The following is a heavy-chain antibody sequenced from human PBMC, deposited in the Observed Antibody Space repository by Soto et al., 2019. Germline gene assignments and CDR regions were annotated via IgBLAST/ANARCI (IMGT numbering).Heavy chain of an antibody. V-gene: IGHV1-18*01. D-gene: IGHD2-15*01. CDR1: GYTFTSYG. J-gene: IGHJ3*02. CDR3: ASVGGYCSGGSCPAFDI. CDR2: ISAYNGNT. Sequence: QVQLVQSGAEVKKPGASVKVSCKASGYTFTSYGISWVRQAPGQGLEWMGWISAYNGNTNYAQKLQGRVTMTTDTSTRTAYMELRSLRSDDTAVYYCASVGGYCSGGSCPAFDIWGQGTMVTVSS.